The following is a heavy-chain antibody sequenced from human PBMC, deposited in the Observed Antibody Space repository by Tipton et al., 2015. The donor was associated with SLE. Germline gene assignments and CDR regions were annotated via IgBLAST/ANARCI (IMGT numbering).Heavy chain of an antibody. D-gene: IGHD4-11*01. CDR1: GASISNDGHY. Sequence: TLSLTCSVSGASISNDGHYWSWIRHHPGKGLEWIGYIYYSGSTYYNPSLKSRLSISVDTSKNQFSLNLRYVTAAGTAVYYCARVTTNVDPWGQGTLVTVSS. CDR3: ARVTTNVDP. V-gene: IGHV4-31*03. CDR2: IYYSGST. J-gene: IGHJ5*02.